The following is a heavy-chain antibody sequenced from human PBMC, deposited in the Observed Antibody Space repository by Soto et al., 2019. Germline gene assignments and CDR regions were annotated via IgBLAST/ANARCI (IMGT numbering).Heavy chain of an antibody. Sequence: TSETLSLTCTVSGGSISSYYWSWIRPPPGKGLEWIGYIYYSGSTNYNPSLKSRVTISVDTPKNQFSLKLSSVTAADTAVYYCARASYSYGYKVPGSIFDYWGQGTLVTVLL. CDR3: ARASYSYGYKVPGSIFDY. D-gene: IGHD5-18*01. V-gene: IGHV4-59*01. CDR1: GGSISSYY. J-gene: IGHJ4*02. CDR2: IYYSGST.